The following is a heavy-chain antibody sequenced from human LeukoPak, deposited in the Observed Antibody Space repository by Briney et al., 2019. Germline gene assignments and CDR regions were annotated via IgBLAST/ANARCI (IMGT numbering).Heavy chain of an antibody. D-gene: IGHD1-26*01. CDR3: ARDLRELPL. V-gene: IGHV3-21*01. CDR2: ISSSSNYI. J-gene: IGHJ4*02. Sequence: PGGSLRLSCAASGFTFSSYTMTWVRQAPGKGLEWVSSISSSSNYIYYADSVKGRFTSSRDNAKNSLYLRMNSLRAEDTAVYYCARDLRELPLWGQGTLVTVSS. CDR1: GFTFSSYT.